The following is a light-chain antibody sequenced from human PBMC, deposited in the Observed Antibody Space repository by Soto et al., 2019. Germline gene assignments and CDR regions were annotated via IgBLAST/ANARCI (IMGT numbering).Light chain of an antibody. Sequence: DIQMTQSPSTLSASVGDRVTITCRASQSISSWLAWYQQKPGKAPKLLIYKASSLESGVPPRFNGSRSETEFTLTIRNLQPDDFATYYCQQYNSFPWTFGLGTKVDI. CDR3: QQYNSFPWT. V-gene: IGKV1-5*03. CDR1: QSISSW. J-gene: IGKJ1*01. CDR2: KAS.